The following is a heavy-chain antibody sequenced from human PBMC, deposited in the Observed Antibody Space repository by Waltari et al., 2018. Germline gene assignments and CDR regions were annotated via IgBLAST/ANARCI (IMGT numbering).Heavy chain of an antibody. Sequence: QVQLQESGPGLVKPSQTLSLSCTVSGGSISMATYYWSWIRQPAGKGLEWIGRIHVNGNTNYNPSLISRVTISVDTSRNQFFLTVNSVTAADTAVYYCARDSYYYDGSGYPARWGQGTRVTVSS. D-gene: IGHD3-22*01. CDR3: ARDSYYYDGSGYPAR. J-gene: IGHJ4*01. V-gene: IGHV4-61*02. CDR1: GGSISMATYY. CDR2: IHVNGNT.